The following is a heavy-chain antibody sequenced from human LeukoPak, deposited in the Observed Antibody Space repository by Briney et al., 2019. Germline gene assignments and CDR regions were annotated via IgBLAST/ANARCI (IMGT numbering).Heavy chain of an antibody. J-gene: IGHJ4*02. CDR3: TTDWYYYDSSGYYPIF. CDR1: GFPFRDVW. Sequence: GGLLRLSCAASGFPFRDVWMSWVRQAPGKWLEWVGRLKSNSDGGQSDYAALVKGRFTFSRDDSNNTLYLQMNSETTEATAVYYCTTDWYYYDSSGYYPIFWGQGTLVTVSS. V-gene: IGHV3-15*01. D-gene: IGHD3-22*01. CDR2: LKSNSDGGQS.